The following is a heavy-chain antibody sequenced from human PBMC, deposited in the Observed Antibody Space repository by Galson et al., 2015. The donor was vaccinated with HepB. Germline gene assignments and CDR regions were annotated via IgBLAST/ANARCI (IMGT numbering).Heavy chain of an antibody. V-gene: IGHV4-59*01. CDR1: GGSISSYY. CDR2: IYYRGST. Sequence: TLSLTCTVSGGSISSYYWSWIRQPPGKGLEWIGYIYYRGSTNYNPSLKSRVTISVDTSKNQFSLKLSSVTAADTAVYYCARGYGSVYYYYYMDVWGKGTTVTVSS. D-gene: IGHD3-10*01. J-gene: IGHJ6*03. CDR3: ARGYGSVYYYYYMDV.